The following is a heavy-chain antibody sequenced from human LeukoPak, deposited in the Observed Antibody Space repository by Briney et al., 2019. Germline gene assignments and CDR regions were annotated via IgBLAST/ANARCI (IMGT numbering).Heavy chain of an antibody. J-gene: IGHJ6*02. CDR3: ARGLKVGATVGYYYGMDV. D-gene: IGHD1-26*01. V-gene: IGHV4-34*01. CDR2: INHSGST. CDR1: GGSFSGYY. Sequence: SETLSLTCAVYGGSFSGYYWSWIRQPPGKGLELIGEINHSGSTNYNPSLKSRVTISVDTSKNQFSLKLSSVTAADTAVYYCARGLKVGATVGYYYGMDVWGQGTTVTVSS.